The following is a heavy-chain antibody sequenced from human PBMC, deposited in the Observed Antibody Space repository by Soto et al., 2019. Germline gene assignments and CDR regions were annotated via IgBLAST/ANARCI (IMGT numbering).Heavy chain of an antibody. CDR3: ARHMGAAAGTEGGFDP. V-gene: IGHV4-39*01. D-gene: IGHD6-13*01. J-gene: IGHJ5*02. Sequence: PSETLSLTCTVSGGSISSSSYYWGWIRQPPGKGLEWIGSIYYSGSTHYNPSLKSRVTISVDTSKNQFSLKLSSVTAADTAVYYCARHMGAAAGTEGGFDPWGQGTLVTVSS. CDR2: IYYSGST. CDR1: GGSISSSSYY.